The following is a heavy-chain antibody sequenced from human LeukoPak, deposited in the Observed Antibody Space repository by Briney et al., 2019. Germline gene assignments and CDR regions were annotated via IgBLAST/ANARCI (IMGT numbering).Heavy chain of an antibody. V-gene: IGHV3-20*01. CDR2: INWNGGST. CDR3: ARDMGIAAAGPPYGMDV. Sequence: PGGSLRLSCAASGFTFDDYGMSWVRQAPGKGLEWVSGINWNGGSTGYADSVKGRFTISRDNAKNSLYLQMNSLRAEDTALYHCARDMGIAAAGPPYGMDVWGQGTTVTVSS. D-gene: IGHD6-13*01. J-gene: IGHJ6*02. CDR1: GFTFDDYG.